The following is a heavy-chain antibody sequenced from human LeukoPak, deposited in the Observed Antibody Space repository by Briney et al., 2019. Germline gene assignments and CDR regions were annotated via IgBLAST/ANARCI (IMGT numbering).Heavy chain of an antibody. D-gene: IGHD3-22*01. CDR3: ARWYYYDSSGYPY. V-gene: IGHV1-2*02. CDR2: TNPNSGGT. J-gene: IGHJ4*02. CDR1: GYTFTGYY. Sequence: ASVKVSCKASGYTFTGYYMNWVRQAPGQGLEWMGWTNPNSGGTNYAQKFQGRVTMTRDPSISTAYMELSRLRSDDTAVYYCARWYYYDSSGYPYWGQGTLVTVSS.